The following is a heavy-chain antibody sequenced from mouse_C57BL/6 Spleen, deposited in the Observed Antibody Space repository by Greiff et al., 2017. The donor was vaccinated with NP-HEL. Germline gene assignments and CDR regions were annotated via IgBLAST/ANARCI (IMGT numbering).Heavy chain of an antibody. CDR1: GFTFSDYG. Sequence: VQGVESGGGLVKPGGSLKLSCAASGFTFSDYGMHWVRQAPEKGLEWVAYISSGSSTIYYADTVKGRFTISRDNAKNTLFLQMTSLRSEDTAMYYCARPLTTVVAGAMDYWGQGTSVTVSS. CDR2: ISSGSSTI. J-gene: IGHJ4*01. V-gene: IGHV5-17*01. D-gene: IGHD1-1*01. CDR3: ARPLTTVVAGAMDY.